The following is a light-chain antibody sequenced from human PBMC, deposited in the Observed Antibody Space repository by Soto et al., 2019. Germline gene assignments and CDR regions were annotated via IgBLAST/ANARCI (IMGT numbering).Light chain of an antibody. Sequence: EIVLTQSPATLSLSPGERATLSCRASQSVSSYLAWYQQKPGQAPRLLIYDASNRATGIPARLSGSGSGTDFTPTISSLEPEDFAVYYCQQRSNWPPITFGKGTRLEIK. V-gene: IGKV3-11*01. CDR2: DAS. CDR1: QSVSSY. CDR3: QQRSNWPPIT. J-gene: IGKJ5*01.